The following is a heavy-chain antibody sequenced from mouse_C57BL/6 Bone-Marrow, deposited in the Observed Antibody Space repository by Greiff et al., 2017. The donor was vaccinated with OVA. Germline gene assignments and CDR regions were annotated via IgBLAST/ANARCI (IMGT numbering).Heavy chain of an antibody. Sequence: QLKQSGAELVRPGASVKLSCTASGFNIKDDYMHWVKQRPEQGLEWIGWIDPENGDTEYASKFQGKATITADTSSNTAYLQLSSLTSEDTAVYYCTSYGNFDDWGQGTTLTGSS. CDR3: TSYGNFDD. CDR2: IDPENGDT. D-gene: IGHD2-1*01. V-gene: IGHV14-4*01. CDR1: GFNIKDDY. J-gene: IGHJ2*01.